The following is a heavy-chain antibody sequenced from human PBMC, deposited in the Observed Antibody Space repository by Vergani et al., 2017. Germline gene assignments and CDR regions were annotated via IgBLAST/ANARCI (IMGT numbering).Heavy chain of an antibody. CDR2: IKSKTDGGTT. D-gene: IGHD3-10*01. V-gene: IGHV3-15*01. Sequence: EVQLVESGGGLVKPGGSLRLSCAASGFTFSNAWMSWVRQAPGKGLEWVGRIKSKTDGGTTDYAAPVKGRFTISRDDSKNTLYLQMNSLKTEDTAVYYCLPLGYYGSGSISGEKRPDYWGQGTLVTVSS. CDR1: GFTFSNAW. J-gene: IGHJ4*02. CDR3: LPLGYYGSGSISGEKRPDY.